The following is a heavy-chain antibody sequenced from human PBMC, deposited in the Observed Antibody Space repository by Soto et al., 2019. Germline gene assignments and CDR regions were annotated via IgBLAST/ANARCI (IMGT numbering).Heavy chain of an antibody. V-gene: IGHV3-66*01. CDR3: VREPRYCSGGSCSIMGDAFDI. CDR1: GFTVTDIY. J-gene: IGHJ3*02. Sequence: EVQLVESGGGLVQPGGSLRLSCVASGFTVTDIYMNWVRQAPGKGLEWVSVIYNEFTDYADSVRGRFSSSTDSSKNALHLQMNSRRAEDSAVYYCVREPRYCSGGSCSIMGDAFDIWGQGTMVTVSS. CDR2: IYNEFT. D-gene: IGHD2-15*01.